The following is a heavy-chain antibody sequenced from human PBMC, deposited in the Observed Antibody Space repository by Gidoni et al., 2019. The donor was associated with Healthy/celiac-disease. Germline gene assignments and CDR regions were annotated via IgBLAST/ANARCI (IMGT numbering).Heavy chain of an antibody. CDR1: GGSFSGYY. V-gene: IGHV4-34*01. CDR3: ATHCSGGSCQGSY. J-gene: IGHJ4*02. D-gene: IGHD2-15*01. Sequence: QVQLQPWGAGMLKPSETLSLTCAVSGGSFSGYYWSWIRRPPGKVLEWMGEIHHSGSTTYNPSLKSRVTISVDTSKNQFSLKLSSVTAADTAVYYCATHCSGGSCQGSYWGQGTLVTVSS. CDR2: IHHSGST.